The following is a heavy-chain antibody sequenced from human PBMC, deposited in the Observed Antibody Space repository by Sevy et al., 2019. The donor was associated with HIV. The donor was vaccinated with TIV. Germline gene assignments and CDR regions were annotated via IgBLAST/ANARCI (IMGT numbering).Heavy chain of an antibody. CDR2: IYSGGST. V-gene: IGHV3-53*01. CDR3: ARGPDRDGDRNYYYYYMDV. D-gene: IGHD4-17*01. CDR1: GFTVSSNY. Sequence: GGSLRLSCAASGFTVSSNYMSWVRQAPGKGLEWVSVIYSGGSTYYADSVKGRFTISRDNSKNTLYLQMNSLRAEDTAVYYCARGPDRDGDRNYYYYYMDVWGKGTTVTVSS. J-gene: IGHJ6*03.